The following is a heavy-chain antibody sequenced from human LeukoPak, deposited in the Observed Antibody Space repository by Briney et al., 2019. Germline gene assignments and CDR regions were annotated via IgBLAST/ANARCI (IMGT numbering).Heavy chain of an antibody. J-gene: IGHJ4*02. CDR2: LSTDNGDT. Sequence: ASVKVSCKASGYTSTSYGISWVRQAPGQGLEWMGWLSTDNGDTNYAQKLQGRVTMTTDTSTSTAYMELRSLRSDDTAVYYCARDLGQLWLDYWGQGTLVTVSS. V-gene: IGHV1-18*01. CDR3: ARDLGQLWLDY. CDR1: GYTSTSYG. D-gene: IGHD5-18*01.